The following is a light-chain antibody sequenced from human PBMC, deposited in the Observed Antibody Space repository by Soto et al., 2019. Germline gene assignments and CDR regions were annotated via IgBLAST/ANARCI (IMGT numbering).Light chain of an antibody. CDR3: QQYNSYSRT. V-gene: IGKV1-5*03. CDR1: QSISSW. J-gene: IGKJ1*01. Sequence: DIQMTQSPSTLSASVGDRVTITCRASQSISSWLAWYQQKPGKVPKLLIYKASSLESGVPSRFSGSGSGTEFTLTISSLQPEDFATYYCQQYNSYSRTFGQETKVDIK. CDR2: KAS.